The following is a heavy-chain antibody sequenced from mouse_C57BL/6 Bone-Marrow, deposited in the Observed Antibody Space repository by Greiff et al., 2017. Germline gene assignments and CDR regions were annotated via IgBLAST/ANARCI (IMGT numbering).Heavy chain of an antibody. V-gene: IGHV1-63*01. D-gene: IGHD2-4*01. CDR2: IYPGGGYT. J-gene: IGHJ3*01. CDR3: FLRGGYDYDFIAY. Sequence: QVQLQQSGAELVRPGTSVKMSCKASGYPFTNYWIGWAKQRPGHGLEWIGDIYPGGGYTNYNEKFKGKATLTADKSSSTAYMQFSSLTSEDSAIXYCFLRGGYDYDFIAYWGQGTLVTVSA. CDR1: GYPFTNYW.